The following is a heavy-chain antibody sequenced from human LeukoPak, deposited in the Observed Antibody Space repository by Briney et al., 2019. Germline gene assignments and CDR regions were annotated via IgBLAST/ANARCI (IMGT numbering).Heavy chain of an antibody. CDR3: ARGGDGYNRAFDI. D-gene: IGHD5-24*01. J-gene: IGHJ3*02. CDR1: GFTVSSNY. Sequence: GGSLRLSCAASGFTVSSNYMSWVRQAPGKGLEWVSVIYSGRSIYYADSVKGRFTISRDNSKNTLYLQMNRLRAEDTAVYYCARGGDGYNRAFDIWGQGTMVTVSS. CDR2: IYSGRSI. V-gene: IGHV3-53*01.